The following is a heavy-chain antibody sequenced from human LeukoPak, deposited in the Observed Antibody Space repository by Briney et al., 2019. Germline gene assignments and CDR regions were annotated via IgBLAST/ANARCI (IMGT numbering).Heavy chain of an antibody. Sequence: SETLSLTCALSGGSIKNYYWSWIRQPLGKGLEWIGYVYYTGTTSYNPSLKSRVTISVETSKNQLSLTLNSVTAADTAVYHCARQSDPYYHYGLDLWGQGTTVIVSS. J-gene: IGHJ6*02. CDR3: ARQSDPYYHYGLDL. V-gene: IGHV4-59*01. CDR1: GGSIKNYY. CDR2: VYYTGTT.